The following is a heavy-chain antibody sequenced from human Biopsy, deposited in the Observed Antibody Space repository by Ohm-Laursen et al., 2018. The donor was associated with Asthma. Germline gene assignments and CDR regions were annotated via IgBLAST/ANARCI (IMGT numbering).Heavy chain of an antibody. J-gene: IGHJ6*02. CDR2: IYYSGST. D-gene: IGHD6-19*01. Sequence: SETLSLTCSVSYGSITSGGYYWTWIRQHPGKGLEWIGFIYYSGSTYYNPSPKSRVSISVDTSKNQFSLKLSSVTAADTAVYYCARDGSSVAGTPYGMDVWGQGTTVTVSS. V-gene: IGHV4-31*03. CDR3: ARDGSSVAGTPYGMDV. CDR1: YGSITSGGYY.